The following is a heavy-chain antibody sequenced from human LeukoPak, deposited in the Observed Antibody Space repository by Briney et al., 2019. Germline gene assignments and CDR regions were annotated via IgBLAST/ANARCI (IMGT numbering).Heavy chain of an antibody. Sequence: SETLSLTCTVSGGSISSYYWSWIRQPPGKGLEWIGYIYYGGSTNYNPSLKSRVTISVDTSKNQFSLKLSSVTAADTAVYYCARDRLAVAGIGPWGQGTLVTVSS. J-gene: IGHJ5*02. V-gene: IGHV4-59*01. CDR2: IYYGGST. CDR1: GGSISSYY. CDR3: ARDRLAVAGIGP. D-gene: IGHD6-19*01.